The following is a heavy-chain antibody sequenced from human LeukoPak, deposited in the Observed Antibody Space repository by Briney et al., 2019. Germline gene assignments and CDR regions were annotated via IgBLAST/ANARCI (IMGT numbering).Heavy chain of an antibody. V-gene: IGHV3-48*03. CDR3: ARVSTMVRVPLDALDI. Sequence: GGSLRLSCAISGFTFSACELTWVRQAPGKGLEWVSYISRSGSTRYYADSVKGRFTISRDNAKNSLYLQMNSLRAEDTAVYYCARVSTMVRVPLDALDIWGQGTMVSVSS. CDR1: GFTFSACE. J-gene: IGHJ3*02. CDR2: ISRSGSTR. D-gene: IGHD3-10*01.